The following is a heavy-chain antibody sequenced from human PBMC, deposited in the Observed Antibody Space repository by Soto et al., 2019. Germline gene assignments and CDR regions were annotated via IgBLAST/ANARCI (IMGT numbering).Heavy chain of an antibody. CDR2: INPSGGST. CDR1: GYTFTSYY. V-gene: IGHV1-46*01. CDR3: ARDLGYYDSSGYPLDY. Sequence: ASVKVSCKASGYTFTSYYMHWVRQAPGQGLEWMGIINPSGGSTSYAQKFQGRVTMTRDTSTSTAYMELSSLRSEDTAVYYCARDLGYYDSSGYPLDYWGQGTLVTVSS. D-gene: IGHD3-22*01. J-gene: IGHJ4*02.